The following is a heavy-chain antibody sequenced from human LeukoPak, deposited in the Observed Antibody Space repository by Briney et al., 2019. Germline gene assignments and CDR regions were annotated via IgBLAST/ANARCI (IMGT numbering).Heavy chain of an antibody. D-gene: IGHD6-13*01. CDR2: IYYSGST. J-gene: IGHJ5*02. CDR1: GGSISSYY. CDR3: ARDAYSSSWYSRGNWFDP. Sequence: PSETLSLTCTVSGGSISSYYWSRIRQPPGKGLEWFGHIYYSGSTNYNPSLKSRVTISVDTSKNQFSLKLSSVTAADTAVYYCARDAYSSSWYSRGNWFDPWGQGTLVTVSS. V-gene: IGHV4-59*01.